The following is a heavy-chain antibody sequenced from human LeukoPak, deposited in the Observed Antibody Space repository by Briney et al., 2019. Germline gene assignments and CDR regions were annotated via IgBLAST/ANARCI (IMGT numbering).Heavy chain of an antibody. J-gene: IGHJ4*02. CDR3: AKDHGVAVAGMYY. D-gene: IGHD6-19*01. CDR2: MSGSGGST. Sequence: GGSLRLSCGASGFTFSSFAMSWVRQAPGKGLEWVSSMSGSGGSTYYADSVKGRFTISRDNSRNTLYLQMNSLRADDTAVYYCAKDHGVAVAGMYYWGQGTLVTVSS. CDR1: GFTFSSFA. V-gene: IGHV3-23*01.